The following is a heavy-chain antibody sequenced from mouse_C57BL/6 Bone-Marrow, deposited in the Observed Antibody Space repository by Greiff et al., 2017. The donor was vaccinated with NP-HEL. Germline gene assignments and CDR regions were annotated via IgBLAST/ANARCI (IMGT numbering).Heavy chain of an antibody. CDR3: ARPNYYGSSYPDY. CDR2: ISSGSSTI. Sequence: DVQLVESGGGLVKPGGSLKLSCAASGFTFSDYGMHWVRQAPEKGLEWVAYISSGSSTIYYADTVKGRFTISRDNAKNTLFLQMTSLRSEDTAMYYSARPNYYGSSYPDYWGQGTTLTVSS. J-gene: IGHJ2*01. CDR1: GFTFSDYG. D-gene: IGHD1-1*01. V-gene: IGHV5-17*01.